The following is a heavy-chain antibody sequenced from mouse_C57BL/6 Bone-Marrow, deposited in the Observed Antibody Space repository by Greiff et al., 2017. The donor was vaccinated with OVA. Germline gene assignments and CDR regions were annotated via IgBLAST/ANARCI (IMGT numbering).Heavy chain of an antibody. Sequence: QVQLQQSGPGLVKPGASVKLSCKASGYTFTNYYINWVKQSPGQGLEWIGCIFPGSGSTYYNETFKSQATLTVDTSLSTAYMLLSSLTSEDSAVYFCATIYYGYGDYWGQGTTLTVSS. CDR2: IFPGSGST. CDR3: ATIYYGYGDY. V-gene: IGHV1-75*01. CDR1: GYTFTNYY. J-gene: IGHJ2*01. D-gene: IGHD2-2*01.